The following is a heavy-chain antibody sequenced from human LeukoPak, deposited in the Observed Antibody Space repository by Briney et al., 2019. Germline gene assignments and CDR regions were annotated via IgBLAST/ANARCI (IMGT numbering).Heavy chain of an antibody. CDR1: GFTFKNYA. Sequence: GGSLRLSFAASGFTFKNYAMYWVRQAPGKGLEWVSAIIESGESTYYTDSVKGRFTISRDNSKNTLYLQMNSLRAEDTAFYYCAKGSAQYYFDSWGQGTLVTVSS. CDR3: AKGSAQYYFDS. D-gene: IGHD4-11*01. J-gene: IGHJ4*02. CDR2: IIESGEST. V-gene: IGHV3-23*01.